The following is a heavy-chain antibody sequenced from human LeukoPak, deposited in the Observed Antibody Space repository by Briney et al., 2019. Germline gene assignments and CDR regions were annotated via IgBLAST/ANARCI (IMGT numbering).Heavy chain of an antibody. D-gene: IGHD3-10*01. Sequence: SETLSLTCTVSGGSIDPYYWGWIRQPPGKGLEWIGSIYYSGSTYYNPSLKCRVTISVDTSKNQFSLKLSSVTAADTAVYYCATIYRITMVRGSMALWGQGTLVTVSS. V-gene: IGHV4-39*07. CDR3: ATIYRITMVRGSMAL. CDR1: GGSIDPYY. CDR2: IYYSGST. J-gene: IGHJ4*02.